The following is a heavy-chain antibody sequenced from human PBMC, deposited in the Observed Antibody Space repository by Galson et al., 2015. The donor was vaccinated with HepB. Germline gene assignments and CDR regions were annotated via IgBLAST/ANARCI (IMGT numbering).Heavy chain of an antibody. CDR2: ISYDGSNK. CDR3: ARAVAASGSTYYFDH. V-gene: IGHV3-30-3*01. J-gene: IGHJ4*02. D-gene: IGHD6-13*01. Sequence: SLRLSCAVSGFTFSGYPMHWVRQAPGKGLEWVAVISYDGSNKYYADSVEGRFTISRDNSKTSLYLQMNSLRVEDTAVYYCARAVAASGSTYYFDHWGQGTLVTVSS. CDR1: GFTFSGYP.